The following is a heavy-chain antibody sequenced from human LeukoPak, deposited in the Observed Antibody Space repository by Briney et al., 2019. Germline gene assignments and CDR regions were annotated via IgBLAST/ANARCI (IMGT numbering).Heavy chain of an antibody. Sequence: SETLSLTCAVYGVSFSGYYWSWIRQPPGKGLEWIGEINHSGSTNYNPSLKSRVTISVDTSKNQFSLKLSSVTAADTAVYYCARGRHCSGGSCLGGKWFDPWGQGTLVTVSS. J-gene: IGHJ5*02. CDR1: GVSFSGYY. CDR3: ARGRHCSGGSCLGGKWFDP. V-gene: IGHV4-34*01. CDR2: INHSGST. D-gene: IGHD2-15*01.